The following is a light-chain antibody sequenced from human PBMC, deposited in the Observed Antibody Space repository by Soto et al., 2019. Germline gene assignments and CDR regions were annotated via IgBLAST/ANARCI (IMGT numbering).Light chain of an antibody. V-gene: IGKV1-12*01. Sequence: DIQITQSPSSVSASVGVRVTITCRASQGIRSWLAWYQQKPGKAPKVLIHGATSLQSGVPSRFSGSGSGTEFTLTISSLQPEDFATYFCQQSNSFPFTFGPGTKVDIK. J-gene: IGKJ3*01. CDR2: GAT. CDR1: QGIRSW. CDR3: QQSNSFPFT.